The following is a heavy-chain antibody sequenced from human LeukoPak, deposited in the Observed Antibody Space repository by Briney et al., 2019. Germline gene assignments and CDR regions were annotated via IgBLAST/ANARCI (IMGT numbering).Heavy chain of an antibody. J-gene: IGHJ5*02. Sequence: PGGSLRLSCVGSGFSFSGYAINWVRQAPGKGLEWVAFISHDLSNKQYADSVRGRFTISRDNSKNTVDLQMDSRRVEDTAVFYFGGVGGGSDGGGGFDPWGQGTLVTVSS. D-gene: IGHD3-16*01. CDR2: ISHDLSNK. CDR3: GGVGGGSDGGGGFDP. V-gene: IGHV3-30*04. CDR1: GFSFSGYA.